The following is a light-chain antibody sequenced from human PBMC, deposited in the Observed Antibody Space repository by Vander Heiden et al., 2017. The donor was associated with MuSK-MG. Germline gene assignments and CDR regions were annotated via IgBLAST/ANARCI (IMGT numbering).Light chain of an antibody. CDR1: QGIRND. CDR3: RQHNSYPSIT. CDR2: AAS. V-gene: IGKV1-17*01. Sequence: IQLPPSPSSLSASIGDRVTITCRASQGIRNDLGWYQQKPGKAPKRLIYAASSLQSGVTSRFSGSGSGTEFTLTISSRQPEDFATDYCRQHNSYPSITFGQGTRLEI. J-gene: IGKJ5*01.